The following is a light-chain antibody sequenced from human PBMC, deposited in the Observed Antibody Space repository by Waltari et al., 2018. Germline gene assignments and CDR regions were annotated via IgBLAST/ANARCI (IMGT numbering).Light chain of an antibody. V-gene: IGLV1-44*01. CDR1: RANIGANN. CDR2: TND. J-gene: IGLJ2*01. Sequence: QSVLIQPPSASATPGQSVYISCSGSRANIGANNVNWYHQVPGAAPKPLIYTNDQGPSGVSDRFPACKSGTSASLAISGLQSEDEGDYYCATWDDSLNGPVFGGGTKLTVL. CDR3: ATWDDSLNGPV.